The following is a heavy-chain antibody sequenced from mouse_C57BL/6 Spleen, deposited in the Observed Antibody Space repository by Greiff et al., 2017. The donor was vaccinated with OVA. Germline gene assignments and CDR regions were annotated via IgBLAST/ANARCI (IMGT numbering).Heavy chain of an antibody. J-gene: IGHJ3*01. Sequence: QVQLQQPGAELVRPGSSVKLSCKASGYTFTSYWMHWVKQRPIQGLEWIGNIDPSDSETHYNQKFKDKATLTVDKSSSTAYMQLSSLTSEDSAVYYCARHYGSSSWFAYWGQGTLVTVSA. CDR3: ARHYGSSSWFAY. CDR2: IDPSDSET. D-gene: IGHD1-1*01. V-gene: IGHV1-52*01. CDR1: GYTFTSYW.